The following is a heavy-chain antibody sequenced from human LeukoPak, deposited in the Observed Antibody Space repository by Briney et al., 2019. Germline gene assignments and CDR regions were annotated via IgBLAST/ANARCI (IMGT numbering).Heavy chain of an antibody. V-gene: IGHV3-74*01. CDR2: IASDGSST. CDR1: GFTFSSYW. CDR3: ARGGGLDV. Sequence: GGSLRLSCAASGFTFSSYWMNWVRQAPGKGLVWVSRIASDGSSTTYADSVKGRFTISRDNAKNSLYLQMSNLRAEDTAVYFCARGGGLDVWGQGATVTVSS. D-gene: IGHD3-16*01. J-gene: IGHJ6*02.